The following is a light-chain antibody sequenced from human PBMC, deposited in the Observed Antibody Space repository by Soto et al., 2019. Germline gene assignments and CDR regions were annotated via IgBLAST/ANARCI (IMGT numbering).Light chain of an antibody. CDR1: QTIRNY. J-gene: IGKJ2*01. CDR3: QQIHSTSSYT. V-gene: IGKV1-39*01. Sequence: DIQMTQSPSSLSASVGDRVTITCRASQTIRNYLNWYQQRPGKTSNLLVYAASNLRSGVPSRFSGSGSGTLFTLTITTLQPEDFATYYCQQIHSTSSYTFGQGTRVDIK. CDR2: AAS.